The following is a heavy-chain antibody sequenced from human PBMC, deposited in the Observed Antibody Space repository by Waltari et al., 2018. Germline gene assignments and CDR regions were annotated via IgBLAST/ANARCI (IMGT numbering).Heavy chain of an antibody. V-gene: IGHV3-21*01. CDR3: ARAPSAFDI. Sequence: EVQLEESGGGLVQPGGSLRLSCAASGFTFSSYSMNWVRQAPGEGLEWVSSISSSSSYIYYADSVKGRFTISRDNAKNSLYLQMNSLRAEDTAVYYCARAPSAFDIWGQGTMVTVSS. CDR1: GFTFSSYS. J-gene: IGHJ3*02. CDR2: ISSSSSYI.